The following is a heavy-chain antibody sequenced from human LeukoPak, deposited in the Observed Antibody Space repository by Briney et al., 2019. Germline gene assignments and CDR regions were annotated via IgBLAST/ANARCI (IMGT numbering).Heavy chain of an antibody. D-gene: IGHD5-12*01. J-gene: IGHJ4*02. V-gene: IGHV4-39*01. CDR2: IYYSGST. CDR1: GGSISSSSYY. CDR3: ACNSVYRGSGGC. Sequence: SETLSLTCTVSGGSISSSSYYWGWVRQPPGKGLEWIGSIYYSGSTYYNPSLKSRVTISVDTSKNQFSLQMSSVTAADTAVYYCACNSVYRGSGGCWGQGTLVTVSS.